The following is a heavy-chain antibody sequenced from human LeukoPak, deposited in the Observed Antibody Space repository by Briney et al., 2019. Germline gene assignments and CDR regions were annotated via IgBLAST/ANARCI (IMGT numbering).Heavy chain of an antibody. CDR1: GGSFSGYY. D-gene: IGHD6-6*01. Sequence: SETLSLTCAVYGGSFSGYYWSWIRQPPGKGLEWIGEINHSGSTNYNPSLKSRVTISVDTSKNQFSLKLSSVTAADTAVYYCARDGTESSFWGQGTLVTVSS. J-gene: IGHJ4*02. CDR2: INHSGST. V-gene: IGHV4-34*01. CDR3: ARDGTESSF.